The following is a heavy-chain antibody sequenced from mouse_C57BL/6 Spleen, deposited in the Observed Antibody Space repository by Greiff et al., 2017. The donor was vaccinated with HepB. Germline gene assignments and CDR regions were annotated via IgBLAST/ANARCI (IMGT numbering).Heavy chain of an antibody. J-gene: IGHJ4*01. CDR3: ASLSTVHYAMDY. D-gene: IGHD1-1*01. CDR1: GYTFTSYW. V-gene: IGHV1-53*01. Sequence: VQLQQSGTELVKPGASVKLSCKASGYTFTSYWMHWVKQRPGQGLEWIGNINPSNGGTNYNEKFKSKATLTVDKSSSTAYMQLSSLTSEGSAVYYCASLSTVHYAMDYWGQGTSVTVSS. CDR2: INPSNGGT.